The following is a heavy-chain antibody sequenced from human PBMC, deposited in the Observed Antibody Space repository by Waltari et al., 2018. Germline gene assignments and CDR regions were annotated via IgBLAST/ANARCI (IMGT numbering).Heavy chain of an antibody. D-gene: IGHD2-2*01. CDR3: AGQLTDYAMDV. CDR1: AGSINNYY. CDR2: MHTSGNT. Sequence: QVQLQESGQGLVKPSETLSLTCTVSAGSINNYYWSWIRQPAGKGLEWVGRMHTSGNTIYNPSLRSRVTMSLDTSKNHFSLNLNSVTAADTALYFCAGQLTDYAMDVWGQGTTVTVSS. V-gene: IGHV4-4*07. J-gene: IGHJ6*02.